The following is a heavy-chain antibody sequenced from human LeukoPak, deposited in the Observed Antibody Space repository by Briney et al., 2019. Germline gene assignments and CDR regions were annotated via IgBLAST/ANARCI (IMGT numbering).Heavy chain of an antibody. CDR2: IKQDGSEK. CDR1: GFTFSSYW. D-gene: IGHD3-9*01. J-gene: IGHJ4*02. CDR3: ARITYFDWLPIDY. Sequence: GGSLRLSCAASGFTFSSYWMSWVRQAPEKGLEGVANIKQDGSEKYYVDPGKGRFTISRDNAKNSLYLQMNSLRAEDTAVYYCARITYFDWLPIDYWGQGTLVTVSS. V-gene: IGHV3-7*01.